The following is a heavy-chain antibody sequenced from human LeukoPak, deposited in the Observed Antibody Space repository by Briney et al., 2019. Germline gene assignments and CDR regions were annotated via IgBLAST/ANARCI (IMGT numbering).Heavy chain of an antibody. CDR1: GYTFTGYY. CDR2: INPNNGGT. Sequence: ASVKVSCKASGYTFTGYYMHWVRQAPGQGLEWMGWINPNNGGTNYAQKFQGRVTMTRDTSISTVYMELSRLRSDDTAVYYCARDPVDTAMVTGGYWGQGTLVTVSS. D-gene: IGHD5-18*01. CDR3: ARDPVDTAMVTGGY. V-gene: IGHV1-2*02. J-gene: IGHJ4*02.